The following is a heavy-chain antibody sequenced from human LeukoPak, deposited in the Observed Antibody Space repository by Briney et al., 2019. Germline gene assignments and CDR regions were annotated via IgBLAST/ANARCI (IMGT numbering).Heavy chain of an antibody. D-gene: IGHD5-12*01. Sequence: GGSLRLSCAASGFTFSTYSMNWVRQAPGKGLEWVSSISSSISYIYYADSVKGRFTISRDNAKNSLYLQMNSLRAEDTAVYYCARGYIGYDEGGDYYYYYMDVWGKGTTVTISS. V-gene: IGHV3-21*01. CDR2: ISSSISYI. J-gene: IGHJ6*03. CDR3: ARGYIGYDEGGDYYYYYMDV. CDR1: GFTFSTYS.